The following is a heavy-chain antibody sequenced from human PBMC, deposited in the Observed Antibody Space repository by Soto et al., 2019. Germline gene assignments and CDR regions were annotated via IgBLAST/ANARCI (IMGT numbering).Heavy chain of an antibody. CDR2: IYHSGST. Sequence: QVQLQESGPGLVKPSGTLSLTCAVSGGSISSSNWWSWVRQPPGKGLERIGEIYHSGSTNYNPSLKSRVTISVDKSKNQFSLKLSSVTAADTAVYYCARAPNCGGDCNWFDPWGQGTLVTVSS. CDR1: GGSISSSNW. V-gene: IGHV4-4*02. CDR3: ARAPNCGGDCNWFDP. J-gene: IGHJ5*02. D-gene: IGHD2-21*02.